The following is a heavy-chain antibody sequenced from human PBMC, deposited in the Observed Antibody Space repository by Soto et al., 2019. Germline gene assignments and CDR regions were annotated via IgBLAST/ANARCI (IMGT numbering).Heavy chain of an antibody. J-gene: IGHJ4*02. CDR3: ARRVGTTGVFDF. V-gene: IGHV3-23*02. Sequence: EVQLLESGGDLVQPGGSLRLSCAASGFTFGTYAMSWVRRAPGKGLDWVSAISGNSSDTYLGDSVKGRFSISRDNSKNMLYLQMSRLRGEDTAIYYCARRVGTTGVFDFWGQGTRVIVSS. CDR2: ISGNSSDT. D-gene: IGHD1-26*01. CDR1: GFTFGTYA.